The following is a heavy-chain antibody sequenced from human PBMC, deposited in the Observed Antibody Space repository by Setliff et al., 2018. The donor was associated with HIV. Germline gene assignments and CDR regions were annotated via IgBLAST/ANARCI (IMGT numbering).Heavy chain of an antibody. CDR3: ASYSSSWTSFQH. Sequence: ETLSLTCAVYGGSFSGYYWSWIRQPPGKGLEWIGEINHSGSTNYNPSLKSRVTISVDTSKNQFSLKLSSVTAADTALYYCASYSSSWTSFQHWGQGTLVTVSS. V-gene: IGHV4-34*01. CDR1: GGSFSGYY. J-gene: IGHJ1*01. D-gene: IGHD6-13*01. CDR2: INHSGST.